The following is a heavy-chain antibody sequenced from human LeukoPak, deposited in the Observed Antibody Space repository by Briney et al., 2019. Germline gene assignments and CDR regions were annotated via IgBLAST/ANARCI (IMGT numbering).Heavy chain of an antibody. D-gene: IGHD6-19*01. J-gene: IGHJ4*02. CDR2: ISSSSSYI. Sequence: PGGSLRLSCAASGFTFSSYSMNWVRQAPGKGLEWVSSISSSSSYIYYADSVKGRFTISRGNAKNSLYLQMNSLRAEDTAVYYCARGDYSSGWLFDYWGQGTLVTVSS. CDR3: ARGDYSSGWLFDY. V-gene: IGHV3-21*01. CDR1: GFTFSSYS.